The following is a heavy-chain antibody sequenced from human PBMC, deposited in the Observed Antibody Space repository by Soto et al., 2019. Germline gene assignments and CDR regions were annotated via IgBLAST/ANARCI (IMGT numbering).Heavy chain of an antibody. CDR1: GGSISSGDYY. Sequence: SETLSLTCTVPGGSISSGDYYWSWFRQPPGKGLEWIGYIYYSGSTYYNPSLKSRVTISVDTSKNQFSLKLSSVTAADTAVYYCARGRLPHYDFWSGYSLYFDYWGQGTLVTVSS. CDR2: IYYSGST. J-gene: IGHJ4*02. V-gene: IGHV4-30-4*01. CDR3: ARGRLPHYDFWSGYSLYFDY. D-gene: IGHD3-3*01.